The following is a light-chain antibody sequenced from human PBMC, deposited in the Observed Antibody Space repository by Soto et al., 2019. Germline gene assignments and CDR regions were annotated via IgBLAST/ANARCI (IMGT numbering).Light chain of an antibody. CDR2: KNN. CDR3: AAWDDSLRGRV. CDR1: SSNIGSNY. J-gene: IGLJ3*02. Sequence: QSVLTQPPSASGTPGQRVTISCSGSSSNIGSNYVFWYQQLPGMAPKLLIYKNNQRPSGVPDRFAGSKSGTSASLASSGLRSEDEADYYCAAWDDSLRGRVFGGGTKLTVL. V-gene: IGLV1-47*01.